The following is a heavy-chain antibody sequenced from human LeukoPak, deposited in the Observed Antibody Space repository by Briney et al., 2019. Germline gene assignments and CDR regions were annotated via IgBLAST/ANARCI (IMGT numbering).Heavy chain of an antibody. J-gene: IGHJ4*02. Sequence: PSVTLSLTCAVYGGPFRRFYWRWTRQPPGKGLEWIGEINHSGSANYNPSLKSRPTISVDTSKNQFSLKLSSVTAADTAVYYCARGDYCGGDCYSRPDHWGRGTLVTVSS. CDR2: INHSGSA. CDR1: GGPFRRFY. CDR3: ARGDYCGGDCYSRPDH. V-gene: IGHV4-34*01. D-gene: IGHD2-21*02.